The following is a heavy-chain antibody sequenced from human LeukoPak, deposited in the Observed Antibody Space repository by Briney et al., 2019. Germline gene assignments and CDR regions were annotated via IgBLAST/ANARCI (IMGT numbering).Heavy chain of an antibody. CDR3: ARGNPHEIKRWLQFFGYYFDY. D-gene: IGHD5-12*01. CDR2: INHSGST. Sequence: SETLSLTCAVYGGSFSGYYWSWIRQPPGKGLEWIGEINHSGSTNYNPSLKSRVTISVDTSKNQFSLKLSSVTAADTAVYYCARGNPHEIKRWLQFFGYYFDYWGQGTLVTVSS. J-gene: IGHJ4*02. CDR1: GGSFSGYY. V-gene: IGHV4-34*01.